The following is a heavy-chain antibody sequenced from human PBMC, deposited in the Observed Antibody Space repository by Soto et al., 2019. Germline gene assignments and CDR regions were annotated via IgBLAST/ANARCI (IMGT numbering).Heavy chain of an antibody. CDR3: ARPLTGYSSGWYGSGSAFDI. CDR1: GGSISSSSYY. CDR2: IYYSGST. J-gene: IGHJ3*02. V-gene: IGHV4-39*01. Sequence: PSETLSLTCTVSGGSISSSSYYWGWIRQPPGKGLEWIGSIYYSGSTYYNPSLKSRVTISVDTSKNQFSLKLSSVTAADTAVYYCARPLTGYSSGWYGSGSAFDIWGQGTMVTVSS. D-gene: IGHD6-19*01.